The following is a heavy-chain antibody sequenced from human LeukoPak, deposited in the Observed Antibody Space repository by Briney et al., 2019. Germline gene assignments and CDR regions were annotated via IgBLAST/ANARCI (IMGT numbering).Heavy chain of an antibody. CDR1: GFAFGDYA. Sequence: PGRSLRLSCTASGFAFGDYAMTWFRQAPGKGLEWVSYISSSSSTIYYADSLKGRFTISRDDAKNSLYLQMNSLRAEDTAVYYCAREVNYYNSGSFYNVPDYWGQGTLVTVSS. J-gene: IGHJ4*02. CDR3: AREVNYYNSGSFYNVPDY. CDR2: ISSSSSTI. V-gene: IGHV3-48*01. D-gene: IGHD3-10*01.